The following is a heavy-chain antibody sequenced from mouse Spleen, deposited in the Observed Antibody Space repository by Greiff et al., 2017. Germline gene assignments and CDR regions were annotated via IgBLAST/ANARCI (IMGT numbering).Heavy chain of an antibody. V-gene: IGHV1S41*01. D-gene: IGHD2-9*01. CDR2: IAPGSGST. CDR3: ARSYYGYDLRYFDV. J-gene: IGHJ1*01. CDR1: GYTFTSYW. Sequence: DLVKPGASVKLSCKASGYTFTSYWINWIKQRPGQGLEWIGRIAPGSGSTYYNEMFKGKATLTVDTSSSTAYIQLSSLSSEDSAVYFCARSYYGYDLRYFDVWGAGTTVTVSS.